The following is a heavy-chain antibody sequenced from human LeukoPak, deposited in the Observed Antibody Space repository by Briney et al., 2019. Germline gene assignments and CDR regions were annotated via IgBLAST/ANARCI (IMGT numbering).Heavy chain of an antibody. V-gene: IGHV1-18*01. Sequence: ASVNVSCKASGYSFTTHGISWLRQAPGQGLEWMGWISANNGKVKYAQNFQGRVTMTTDTSASTAYMELRRLRSDDTAVYYCARPNNYYDDNGYYNWFDPWGQGTLVTVSS. CDR2: ISANNGKV. D-gene: IGHD3-22*01. CDR1: GYSFTTHG. CDR3: ARPNNYYDDNGYYNWFDP. J-gene: IGHJ5*02.